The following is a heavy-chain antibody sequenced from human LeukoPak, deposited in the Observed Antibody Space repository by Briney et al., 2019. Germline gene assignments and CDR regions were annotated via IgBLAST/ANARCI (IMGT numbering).Heavy chain of an antibody. CDR2: ISYDGSNK. Sequence: PGGSLRLSCAASGFSFSNYGMHWVRQAPGKGLEWVAVISYDGSNKYYADSVKGRFTISRDNSKNTLHLQINSLRTEDTAVYYCAKGRGPYTSGGASTDYWGQGTLVTVSS. D-gene: IGHD6-19*01. J-gene: IGHJ4*02. CDR1: GFSFSNYG. V-gene: IGHV3-30*18. CDR3: AKGRGPYTSGGASTDY.